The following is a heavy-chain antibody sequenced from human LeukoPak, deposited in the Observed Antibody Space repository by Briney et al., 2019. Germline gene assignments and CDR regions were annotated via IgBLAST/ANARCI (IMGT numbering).Heavy chain of an antibody. CDR3: ARDARAAAGTSDAFDI. CDR1: GYTFTSYD. D-gene: IGHD6-13*01. CDR2: MNPNSGNT. V-gene: IGHV1-8*01. J-gene: IGHJ3*02. Sequence: ASVKVSCKASGYTFTSYDINWVRQATGQGLEWMGWMNPNSGNTGYAQKFQGRVTMTRNTSISTAYMELSSLRSEDTAVYYCARDARAAAGTSDAFDIWGQGTMVTVSS.